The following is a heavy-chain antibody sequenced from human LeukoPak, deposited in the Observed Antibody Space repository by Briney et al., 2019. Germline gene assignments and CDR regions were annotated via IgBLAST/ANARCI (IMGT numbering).Heavy chain of an antibody. D-gene: IGHD6-13*01. CDR2: IHYSGST. Sequence: SETLSLTCTVSGGSISSYYWSWIRQPPGKGLEWIGYIHYSGSTNYNPSLKSRVAISVDTSESQFSLKLSSVTAADTAVYYCARQAAGTVDYWGQGTLVTVSS. V-gene: IGHV4-59*08. J-gene: IGHJ4*02. CDR3: ARQAAGTVDY. CDR1: GGSISSYY.